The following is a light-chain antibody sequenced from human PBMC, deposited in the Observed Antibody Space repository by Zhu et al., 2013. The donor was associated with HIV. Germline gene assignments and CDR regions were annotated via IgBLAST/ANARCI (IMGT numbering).Light chain of an antibody. V-gene: IGLV1-51*01. J-gene: IGLJ2*01. Sequence: QSILTQPPSVSAAEGQKVTISCSGSNSNIANNFVSWYQQLPGTAPRLLIYDNNQRPSGIPDRFSGSKSGTSATLGITGLQTGDEADYYCGTWDSSLSAGVFGGGTKLTVL. CDR1: NSNIANNF. CDR3: GTWDSSLSAGV. CDR2: DNN.